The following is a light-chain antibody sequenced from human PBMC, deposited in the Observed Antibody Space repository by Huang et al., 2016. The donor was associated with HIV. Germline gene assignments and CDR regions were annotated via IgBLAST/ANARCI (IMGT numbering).Light chain of an antibody. J-gene: IGKJ2*01. V-gene: IGKV2-30*01. CDR2: KVS. Sequence: DLVMTQSPLSLPVTLGQPASISCRSSESLVYRDGNTYLNWFQQRPGQSPRRLIYKVSNRDSGVPDRVSGSGSGTDFTLKISRVEAEDVGVYYCMQGTYFGQGTRLEIK. CDR3: MQGTY. CDR1: ESLVYRDGNTY.